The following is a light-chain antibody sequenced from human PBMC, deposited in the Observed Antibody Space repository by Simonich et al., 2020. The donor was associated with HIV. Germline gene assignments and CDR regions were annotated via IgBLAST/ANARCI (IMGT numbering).Light chain of an antibody. V-gene: IGKV1-5*03. Sequence: DIQMTQSPSTLSASVGNRVTITCRASQSISSCLAWYQQKPGKAPKLLIYKASSLESGVPSRFSGSGSGTEFTLTISSLQPEDFATYYCQHLNSVPFTFGPGTKVDI. J-gene: IGKJ3*01. CDR1: QSISSC. CDR3: QHLNSVPFT. CDR2: KAS.